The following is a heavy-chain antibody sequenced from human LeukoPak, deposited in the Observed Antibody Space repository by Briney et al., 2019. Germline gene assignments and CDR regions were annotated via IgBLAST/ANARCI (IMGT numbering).Heavy chain of an antibody. Sequence: SETLSLTCTVSSGSISTTSYYWGWIRQPPGMGLEGIGSMYYSGSTYYNPSLKSRVTISVDTSKSQFSLILSSVTAADTAVYYCAREMRSPRGGFDYWDQGTLVTVSS. V-gene: IGHV4-39*07. D-gene: IGHD3-10*01. CDR1: SGSISTTSYY. CDR2: MYYSGST. J-gene: IGHJ4*02. CDR3: AREMRSPRGGFDY.